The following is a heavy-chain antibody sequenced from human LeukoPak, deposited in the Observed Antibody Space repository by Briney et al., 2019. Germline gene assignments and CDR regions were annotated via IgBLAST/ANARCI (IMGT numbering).Heavy chain of an antibody. D-gene: IGHD3-10*01. Sequence: SETLSLTCAVYGGSFSGYYWSWIRQPPGKGLEWIGEINHSGSTNYNPSLKSRVTISRDTSTNQFSLKLSSMTAADTAVYYCARGEWFGEFYFDYWGQGTLVTVSS. CDR2: INHSGST. CDR1: GGSFSGYY. J-gene: IGHJ4*02. CDR3: ARGEWFGEFYFDY. V-gene: IGHV4-34*01.